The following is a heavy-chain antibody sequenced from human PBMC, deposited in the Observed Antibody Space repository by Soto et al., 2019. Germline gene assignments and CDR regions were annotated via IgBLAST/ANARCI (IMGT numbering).Heavy chain of an antibody. CDR2: LAHDALNI. V-gene: IGHV3-30*03. CDR1: GLAFTKYG. CDR3: TRDFFGSWTIDY. Sequence: GGSLRLSCAASGLAFTKYGFHWVRQAPGKGLEWVAGLAHDALNIYYADSVRGRFSISRDNPEQTVYLQMSSLRVEDTAVYYCTRDFFGSWTIDYWGQGILVTVSS. J-gene: IGHJ4*02. D-gene: IGHD2-15*01.